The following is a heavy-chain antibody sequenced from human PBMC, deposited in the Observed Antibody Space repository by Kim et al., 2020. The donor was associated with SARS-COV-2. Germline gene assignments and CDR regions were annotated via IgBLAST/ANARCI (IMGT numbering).Heavy chain of an antibody. V-gene: IGHV3-74*01. CDR1: GFTFSSYW. CDR3: ARELKVDPASPRQYDALDV. Sequence: GGSLRLSCAASGFTFSSYWMHWVRQSPGKGLVWVSRIKSDGSSTNYADSVKGRFIISRDNAKNTLFLQMNSLGGEDTAVYYCARELKVDPASPRQYDALDVWGQGTMVPFAS. J-gene: IGHJ3*01. D-gene: IGHD4-4*01. CDR2: IKSDGSST.